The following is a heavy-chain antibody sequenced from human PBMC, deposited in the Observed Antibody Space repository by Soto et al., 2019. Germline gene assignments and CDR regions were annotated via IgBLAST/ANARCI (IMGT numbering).Heavy chain of an antibody. V-gene: IGHV1-3*01. CDR2: INAGNGNT. J-gene: IGHJ4*02. D-gene: IGHD1-1*01. Sequence: QVQLVQPGADVKKPGAPVKVSCKASGYTFSGYALHWVRQAPGQRLEWMGWINAGNGNTKYSQKFQGRVTITRDTSASTAYMELSSLRSEDTAVYYCARGRWTQTTADYYLDYWGQGTLVTVSS. CDR3: ARGRWTQTTADYYLDY. CDR1: GYTFSGYA.